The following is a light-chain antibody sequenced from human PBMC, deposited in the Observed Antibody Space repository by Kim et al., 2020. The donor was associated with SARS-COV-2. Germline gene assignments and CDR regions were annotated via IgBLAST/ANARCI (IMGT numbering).Light chain of an antibody. CDR1: PSVSISY. CDR3: QQYCSSPIT. V-gene: IGKV3-20*01. J-gene: IGKJ5*01. CDR2: GAS. Sequence: APGETPTLTCRASPSVSISYVAWYQQKPGQAPRLLIYGASTRATGIPDRFSGSGSGTDFTLTISRLEPEDFAVYYCQQYCSSPITFGQGTRLEIK.